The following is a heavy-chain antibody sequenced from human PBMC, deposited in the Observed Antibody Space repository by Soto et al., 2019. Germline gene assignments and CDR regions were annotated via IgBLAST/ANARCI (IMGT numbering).Heavy chain of an antibody. CDR3: ARDLPGGDYGMDV. Sequence: PSETLSLTCTVSGGSISSGGYYWSWIRQHPGKGLEWIGYIYYSGSTYYNPSLKSRVTISVDTSKNQFSLKLSSVTAADTAVYYCARDLPGGDYGMDVWGQGTTVTVSS. CDR2: IYYSGST. CDR1: GGSISSGGYY. V-gene: IGHV4-31*03. J-gene: IGHJ6*02. D-gene: IGHD4-17*01.